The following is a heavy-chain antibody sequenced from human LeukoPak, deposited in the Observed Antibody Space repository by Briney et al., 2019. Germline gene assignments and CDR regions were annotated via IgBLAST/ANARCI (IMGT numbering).Heavy chain of an antibody. Sequence: KPSETLSLTCTVSGVSISSYYWSWIRQPPGKGLEWIGYIYYSGSTNYNPSLKSRVTISVDTSKNQFSLKLSSVTAADTAVYYCARDTNGGNSGYWYFDLWGRGTLVTVSS. J-gene: IGHJ2*01. CDR3: ARDTNGGNSGYWYFDL. CDR2: IYYSGST. V-gene: IGHV4-59*01. CDR1: GVSISSYY. D-gene: IGHD4-23*01.